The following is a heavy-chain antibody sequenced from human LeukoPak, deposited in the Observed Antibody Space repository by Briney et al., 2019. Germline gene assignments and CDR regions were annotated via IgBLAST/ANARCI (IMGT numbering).Heavy chain of an antibody. J-gene: IGHJ4*02. V-gene: IGHV1-46*01. CDR1: GYSFINYY. D-gene: IGHD6-19*01. CDR2: INPSGGST. CDR3: ARDVLAVAVPYY. Sequence: ASVKVSCKASGYSFINYYIHWERQAPGQGLEWKGIINPSGGSTSYAQKVQGRVTMTRDTATSTDYMELSSLRSEDTAVYYCARDVLAVAVPYYWGQGTLVTVSS.